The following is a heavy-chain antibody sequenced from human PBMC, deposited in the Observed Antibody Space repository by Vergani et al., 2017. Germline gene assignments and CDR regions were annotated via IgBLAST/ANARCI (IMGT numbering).Heavy chain of an antibody. J-gene: IGHJ4*02. Sequence: EVQLLESGGGLVQPGGSLRLSCAASGFTFSSYAMSWVRQAPGKGLECVSAISGSGGSTYYADSVKGRFTISRDNSKNTLYLQLNSLRAEDTAVYYCAKSFDYDSSGYYPYDYWGQGTLVTVSS. D-gene: IGHD3-22*01. CDR3: AKSFDYDSSGYYPYDY. CDR2: ISGSGGST. CDR1: GFTFSSYA. V-gene: IGHV3-23*01.